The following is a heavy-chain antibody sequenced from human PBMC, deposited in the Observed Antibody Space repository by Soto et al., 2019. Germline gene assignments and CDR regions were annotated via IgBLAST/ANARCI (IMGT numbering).Heavy chain of an antibody. CDR2: VSKSDYT. D-gene: IGHD2-2*01. Sequence: GGSLRLSCAVSGFNFNNYGINWVRQAPGKGLEWVSSVSKSDYTYYSDSVKGRFTISRDNAKSSVSLQMNTLRAEDTAVYYCAREDSIIIPAVSDFWGQGTLVTVSS. V-gene: IGHV3-21*01. CDR1: GFNFNNYG. J-gene: IGHJ4*02. CDR3: AREDSIIIPAVSDF.